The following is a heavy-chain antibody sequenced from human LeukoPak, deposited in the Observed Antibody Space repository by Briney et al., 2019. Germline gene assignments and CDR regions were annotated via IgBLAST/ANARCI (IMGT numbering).Heavy chain of an antibody. CDR2: IRWSTDSV. CDR1: GFPFDDYA. CDR3: VKDFGQTTAAIAY. D-gene: IGHD2-2*01. J-gene: IGHJ4*02. V-gene: IGHV3-9*01. Sequence: GGSLRLSCAASGFPFDDYAMHWVRQAPGKGLEWVSGIRWSTDSVSYADSVRGRFTISRDKAKNSLYLQMNSLRAEDTALYYCVKDFGQTTAAIAYWGQGTLVTVSS.